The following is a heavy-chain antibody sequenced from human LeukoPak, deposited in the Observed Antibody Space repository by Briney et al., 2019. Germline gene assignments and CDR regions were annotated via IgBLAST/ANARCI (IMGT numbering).Heavy chain of an antibody. D-gene: IGHD6-13*01. V-gene: IGHV3-48*04. Sequence: GGSLRLSCAASGFTFSSYSMNWVRQAPGKGLEWVSYISSSSSTIYYADSVKGRFTISRDNAKNSLYLQMNSLRAEDTAVYFCALGYGSNWYNYWGQGTLVTVSS. CDR3: ALGYGSNWYNY. CDR1: GFTFSSYS. J-gene: IGHJ4*02. CDR2: ISSSSSTI.